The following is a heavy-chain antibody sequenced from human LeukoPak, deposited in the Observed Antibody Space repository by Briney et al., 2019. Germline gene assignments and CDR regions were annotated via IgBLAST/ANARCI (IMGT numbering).Heavy chain of an antibody. CDR3: ATVCIAARPLNYYYYYYMDV. J-gene: IGHJ6*03. V-gene: IGHV4-34*01. CDR2: INHSGST. CDR1: GGSFSGYY. D-gene: IGHD6-6*01. Sequence: SETLSLTCAVYGGSFSGYYWSWIRQPPGKGLEWIGEINHSGSTNYNPSLKSRVTISVDTSKNQFSLKLSSVTAADTAVYYCATVCIAARPLNYYYYYYMDVWGKGTTVTVSS.